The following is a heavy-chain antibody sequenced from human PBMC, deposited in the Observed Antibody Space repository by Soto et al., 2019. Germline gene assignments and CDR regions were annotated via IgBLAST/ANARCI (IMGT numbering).Heavy chain of an antibody. J-gene: IGHJ2*01. Sequence: ASVKVSCKASGYTFTGYYMHWVRQAPGQGLELMGCINPNSGGTNYAQKFPGRVTMTRDTSISTAYMEPSRLRSDATAVYYCARDHYDFWSGYFWYFDLWGRGTLVTVSS. CDR1: GYTFTGYY. CDR2: INPNSGGT. D-gene: IGHD3-3*01. V-gene: IGHV1-2*02. CDR3: ARDHYDFWSGYFWYFDL.